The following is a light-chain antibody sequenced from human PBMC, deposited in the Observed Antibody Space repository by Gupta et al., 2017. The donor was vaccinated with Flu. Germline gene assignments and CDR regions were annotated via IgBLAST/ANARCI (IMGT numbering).Light chain of an antibody. J-gene: IGKJ1*01. CDR1: QSITNRF. CDR3: QQEENSPRT. Sequence: ETVLTHSPGTLSFSPGERPTLSCRARQSITNRFLAWYQQKPGQAPSLLIYGASNRATRLPHRFSGSGSGTEFTLTISRPEPEEFAVYYCQQEENSPRTFGQGTKVEIK. V-gene: IGKV3-20*01. CDR2: GAS.